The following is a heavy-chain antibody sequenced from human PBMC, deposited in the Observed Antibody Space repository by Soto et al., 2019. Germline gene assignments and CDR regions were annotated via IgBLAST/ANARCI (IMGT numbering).Heavy chain of an antibody. Sequence: GGSMRLSCAASGFTFNSYAMSWVRQAPGKGLEWVSAISGSGGSTYYADSVKGRFTISRDNSKNTLYLQMNSLRAEDTAVYYCAKVVRDGYDLTIFDYWGQGTLVTVSS. V-gene: IGHV3-23*01. D-gene: IGHD5-12*01. CDR2: ISGSGGST. J-gene: IGHJ4*02. CDR3: AKVVRDGYDLTIFDY. CDR1: GFTFNSYA.